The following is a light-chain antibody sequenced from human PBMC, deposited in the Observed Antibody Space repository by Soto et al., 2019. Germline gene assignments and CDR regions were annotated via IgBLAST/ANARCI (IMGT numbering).Light chain of an antibody. CDR1: SSDIGGYRY. J-gene: IGLJ2*01. CDR2: DVT. Sequence: QSVLTQPASVSGSPGQSVTISCTGTSSDIGGYRYVSWYQQRPGKAPKLMIHDVTNRPSGVSDRFSGSKSGNTASLTSSGLQAEDEADYYCTSYTSDSSVIFGGGTKLTVL. CDR3: TSYTSDSSVI. V-gene: IGLV2-14*03.